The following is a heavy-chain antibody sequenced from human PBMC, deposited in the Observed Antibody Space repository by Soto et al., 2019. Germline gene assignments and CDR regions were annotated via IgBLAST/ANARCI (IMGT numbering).Heavy chain of an antibody. Sequence: EVQLLESGGGLVQPGGSLRLSCAASGFTFSIYAMNWVRKPPGKGLEWVSVISGSGGRTYYADSVKGRFTISRDNSKNTLYLQMNSLRAEDTAVYYCARRTVGWYFDLWGRGTLVTVSS. CDR1: GFTFSIYA. CDR3: ARRTVGWYFDL. V-gene: IGHV3-23*01. CDR2: ISGSGGRT. D-gene: IGHD4-17*01. J-gene: IGHJ2*01.